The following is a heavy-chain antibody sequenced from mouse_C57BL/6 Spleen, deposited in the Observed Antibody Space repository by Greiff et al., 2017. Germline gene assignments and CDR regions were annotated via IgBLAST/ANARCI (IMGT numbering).Heavy chain of an antibody. V-gene: IGHV1-55*01. Sequence: QVHVKQPGAELVKPGASVKMSCKASGYTFTSYWITWVKQRPGQGLEWIGDIYPGSGSTNYNEKFKSKATLTVDTSSSTAYMQLSSLTSEDSAVYYCARYGSSYPDYWGQGTTLTVSS. CDR2: IYPGSGST. CDR1: GYTFTSYW. CDR3: ARYGSSYPDY. J-gene: IGHJ2*01. D-gene: IGHD1-1*01.